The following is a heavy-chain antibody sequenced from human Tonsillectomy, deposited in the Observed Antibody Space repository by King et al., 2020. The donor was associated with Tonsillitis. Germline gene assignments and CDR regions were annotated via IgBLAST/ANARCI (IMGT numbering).Heavy chain of an antibody. V-gene: IGHV4-59*08. Sequence: VQLQESGPGLVKPSETLSLTCTVSGGSISSYYWSWIRQPPGKGLEWIGYIYYSGSTNYNPSLKSRVTISVDTSKNQFSLKLSSVTAATTAVYYCARRRYCGGDCYHPQYYFDYWGQGTLVTVSS. CDR1: GGSISSYY. D-gene: IGHD2-21*02. CDR2: IYYSGST. CDR3: ARRRYCGGDCYHPQYYFDY. J-gene: IGHJ4*02.